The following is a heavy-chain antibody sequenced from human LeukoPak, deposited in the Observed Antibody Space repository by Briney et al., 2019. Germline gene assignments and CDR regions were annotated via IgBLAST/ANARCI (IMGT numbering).Heavy chain of an antibody. CDR3: GTQFRYLVGN. V-gene: IGHV3-74*01. CDR1: GFTFSNYW. Sequence: GGSLRLSCAASGFTFSNYWMHWVRQVPGKGLVWVSRISSDGSSTSYADSVKGRFTISRDNAKNTLYLQMNSLRVEDTAVYYCGTQFRYLVGNWGQGTLVTVSS. D-gene: IGHD3-9*01. CDR2: ISSDGSST. J-gene: IGHJ4*02.